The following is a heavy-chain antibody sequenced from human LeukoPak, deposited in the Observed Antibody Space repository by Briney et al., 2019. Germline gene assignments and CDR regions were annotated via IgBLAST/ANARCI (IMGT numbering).Heavy chain of an antibody. CDR2: IYCSGST. J-gene: IGHJ5*02. CDR1: GGSISSYY. Sequence: WETLSLTCTVSGGSISSYYWNWVRQPPGKGLEWVGYIYCSGSTDYNPSLKSRVTISLDTSKFQFSLRLNSVTAADTAVYYCARADPNASGYFYRFNWFDPWGQGTLVTVSS. CDR3: ARADPNASGYFYRFNWFDP. V-gene: IGHV4-59*01. D-gene: IGHD3-10*01.